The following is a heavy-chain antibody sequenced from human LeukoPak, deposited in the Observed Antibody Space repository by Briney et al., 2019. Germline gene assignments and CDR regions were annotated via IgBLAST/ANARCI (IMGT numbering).Heavy chain of an antibody. D-gene: IGHD6-19*01. J-gene: IGHJ4*02. V-gene: IGHV4-30-2*01. CDR3: ARDPFVAGTGRVDY. CDR2: IYHSGST. Sequence: PSQTLSLTCTVSGGSISSGGYYWSWIRQPPGKGLEWIGYIYHSGSTYYNPSLKSRVTISVDRSMNQFSLKLSSVTAADTAIYYCARDPFVAGTGRVDYWGQGTLVTVSS. CDR1: GGSISSGGYY.